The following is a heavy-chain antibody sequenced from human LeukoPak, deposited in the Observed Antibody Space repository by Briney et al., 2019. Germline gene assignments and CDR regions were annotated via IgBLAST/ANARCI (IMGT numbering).Heavy chain of an antibody. J-gene: IGHJ4*02. D-gene: IGHD3-10*01. CDR3: ARVTHHMVRGVIYY. V-gene: IGHV3-21*01. CDR2: ISSSSSYI. Sequence: GGSPRLSCAASGFTFSSYSMNWVRQAPGKGLEWVASISSSSSYIYYADSVKGRFTISRDNAKNSLYLQMNSLRAEDTAVYYCARVTHHMVRGVIYYWRQATLVTVSS. CDR1: GFTFSSYS.